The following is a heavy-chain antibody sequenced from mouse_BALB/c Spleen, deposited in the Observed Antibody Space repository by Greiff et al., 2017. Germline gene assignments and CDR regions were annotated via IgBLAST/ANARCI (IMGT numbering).Heavy chain of an antibody. V-gene: IGHV1-69*02. J-gene: IGHJ2*01. CDR1: GYTFTSYW. CDR2: IDPSDSYT. CDR3: ARSSSTADLDY. Sequence: QVQLQQPGAELVKPGASVKLSCKASGYTFTSYWMHWVKQRPGQGLEWIGEIDPSDSYTNYNQKFKGKATLTVDKSSSTAYMQLSSLTSEDSAVYYCARSSSTADLDYWGQGTTVTVSS. D-gene: IGHD1-2*01.